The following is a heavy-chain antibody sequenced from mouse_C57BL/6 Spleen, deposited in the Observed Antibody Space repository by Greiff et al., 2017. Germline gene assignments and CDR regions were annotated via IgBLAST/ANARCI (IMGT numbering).Heavy chain of an antibody. Sequence: EVKLQESGPELVKPGASVKISCKASGYTFTDYYMNWVKQSHGKSLEWIGDINPNNGGTSYNQKFKGKATLTVDKSSSTAYMELRSLTSEDSAVYYCSRRGIYYGNSWFAYWGQGTLVTVSA. CDR1: GYTFTDYY. CDR3: SRRGIYYGNSWFAY. D-gene: IGHD2-1*01. V-gene: IGHV1-26*01. CDR2: INPNNGGT. J-gene: IGHJ3*01.